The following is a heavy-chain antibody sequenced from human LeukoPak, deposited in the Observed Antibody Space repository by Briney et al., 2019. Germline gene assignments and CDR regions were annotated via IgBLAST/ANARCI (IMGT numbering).Heavy chain of an antibody. CDR3: AADSWGVDV. J-gene: IGHJ6*02. V-gene: IGHV4-59*01. CDR1: GGSTSNYY. CDR2: ISYSGST. Sequence: SETLSLTCTVSGGSTSNYYWNWIRQPPGKGLEWIGYISYSGSTSYNPSLKSRVTLSLDTSKNHFSLKLSSVTAADTAVYYCAADSWGVDVWGRGTTVTVSS. D-gene: IGHD2-8*01.